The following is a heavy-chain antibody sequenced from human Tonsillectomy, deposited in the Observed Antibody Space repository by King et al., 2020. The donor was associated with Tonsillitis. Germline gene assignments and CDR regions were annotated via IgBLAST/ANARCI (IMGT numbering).Heavy chain of an antibody. D-gene: IGHD4-17*01. CDR1: GGSISSYY. CDR3: ARDRDDYGDYGLAY. V-gene: IGHV4-4*07. CDR2: IYTSGST. J-gene: IGHJ4*02. Sequence: VQLQESGPGLVKPSETLSLTCTVSGGSISSYYWSWIRQPAGKGLEWIGRIYTSGSTNYNPSLKSRVTLSVDTSKNQFSLKLSSVTAADTAVYYCARDRDDYGDYGLAYWGQGTLVTVSS.